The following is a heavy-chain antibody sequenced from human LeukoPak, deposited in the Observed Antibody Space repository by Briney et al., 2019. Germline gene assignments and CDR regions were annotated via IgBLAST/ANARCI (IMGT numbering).Heavy chain of an antibody. J-gene: IGHJ1*01. CDR2: TSSSGDRT. CDR1: GFTFSSYA. CDR3: AKDSPRISVTGVEYFDH. Sequence: GGSLRLSCAASGFTFSSYAMHWVRQAPGKGLEWVAATSSSGDRTYFVDSVKGRFTISRDNSKNTFYLQMNSLGAEDTAVYYCAKDSPRISVTGVEYFDHWGQGTLVTVSS. V-gene: IGHV3-23*01. D-gene: IGHD4-11*01.